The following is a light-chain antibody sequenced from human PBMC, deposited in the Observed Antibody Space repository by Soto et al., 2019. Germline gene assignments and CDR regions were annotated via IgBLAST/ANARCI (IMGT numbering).Light chain of an antibody. Sequence: EIVLTQSPATLSLSPGERATLSCRASQGVSSYLAWYQQKPGQAPRLLIYDASNRATGIPARFSGSGSGTDFTLTISSLEPEDFAVYYCQQRSNWPRITFVQGTRREIK. CDR3: QQRSNWPRIT. CDR2: DAS. V-gene: IGKV3-11*01. J-gene: IGKJ5*01. CDR1: QGVSSY.